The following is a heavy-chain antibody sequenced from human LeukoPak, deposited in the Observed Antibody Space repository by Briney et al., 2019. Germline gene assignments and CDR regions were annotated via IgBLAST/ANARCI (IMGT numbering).Heavy chain of an antibody. CDR1: GFTFSSYS. CDR3: ARTDTAMVAMYYFDY. Sequence: GGSLRLSCAASGFTFSSYSMNWVRQAPGKGLEWVSSISSSSYIYYADSVKGRFTISRDNAKNSLYLQMNSLRAEDTAVYYCARTDTAMVAMYYFDYWGQGTLVTVSS. J-gene: IGHJ4*02. V-gene: IGHV3-21*01. CDR2: ISSSSYI. D-gene: IGHD5-18*01.